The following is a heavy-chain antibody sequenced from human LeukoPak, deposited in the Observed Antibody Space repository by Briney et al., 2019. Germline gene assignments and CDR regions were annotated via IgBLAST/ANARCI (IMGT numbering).Heavy chain of an antibody. D-gene: IGHD1-26*01. CDR2: ISSSGGST. J-gene: IGHJ4*02. V-gene: IGHV3-23*01. CDR1: GGSISSADYY. Sequence: LSLTCTVSGGSISSADYYWSWIRQHPGKGLEWVSGISSSGGSTNYADSVRGRFTISRDNSKNTLYVQMNSLRDEDTALYYCAKDQRWESPHYLDSWGQGTLVTVSS. CDR3: AKDQRWESPHYLDS.